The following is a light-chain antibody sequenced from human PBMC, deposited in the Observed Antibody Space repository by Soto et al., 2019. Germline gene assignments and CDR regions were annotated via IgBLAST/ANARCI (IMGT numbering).Light chain of an antibody. V-gene: IGKV1-33*01. CDR3: QHDADLPLS. Sequence: DMQMTQSPSSLSASVGDRVTITCQASQDISNYLNWYQQKPGQAPKLLIFDASSVEIGVPSRFSGSGSGTDFTFTISSLQPEDVATYYGQHDADLPLSFGGGTKVEIK. CDR2: DAS. CDR1: QDISNY. J-gene: IGKJ4*01.